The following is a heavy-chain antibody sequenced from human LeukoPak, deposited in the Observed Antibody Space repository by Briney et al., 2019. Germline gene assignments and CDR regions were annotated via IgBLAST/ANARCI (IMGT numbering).Heavy chain of an antibody. Sequence: ASVKVSCKASGYTFTSYGISWARQAPGQGLEWMGWISAYNGNTNYAQKLQGRVAMTTDTSTSTAYMELRSLRSDDTAVYYCARAGSGSYRGNFDYWGQGTLVTVSS. CDR2: ISAYNGNT. V-gene: IGHV1-18*01. CDR3: ARAGSGSYRGNFDY. J-gene: IGHJ4*02. CDR1: GYTFTSYG. D-gene: IGHD1-26*01.